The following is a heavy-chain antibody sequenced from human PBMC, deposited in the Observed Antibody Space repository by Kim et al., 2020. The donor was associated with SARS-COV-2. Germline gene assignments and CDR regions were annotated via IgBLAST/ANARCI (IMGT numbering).Heavy chain of an antibody. CDR3: ARDSPRKKTFGGVFYPYYDD. CDR1: GFTLSTSW. CDR2: INEAGGEK. J-gene: IGHJ4*02. V-gene: IGHV3-7*01. Sequence: GGSLRLSCAASGFTLSTSWMSWVRQAPGRGLEWVATINEAGGEKYYVDSVKGRFTISRDNALNSLFLQMNSLRGENTAVYYCARDSPRKKTFGGVFYPYYDDWGQGTLVSVSS. D-gene: IGHD3-16*01.